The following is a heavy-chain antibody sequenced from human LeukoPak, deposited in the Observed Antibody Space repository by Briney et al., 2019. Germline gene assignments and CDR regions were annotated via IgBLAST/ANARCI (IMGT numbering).Heavy chain of an antibody. CDR3: SLSKCYGDFEDY. Sequence: PGGSLRLSCTVPRLISSDYCTSWGRQAPGKGLEWVANINQDGREKYYVDSVRGRFTFSRDNAKNSLSLQMNSLRAEDTALYYCSLSKCYGDFEDYWGQGTLVTVSS. CDR1: RLISSDYC. CDR2: INQDGREK. V-gene: IGHV3-7*05. J-gene: IGHJ4*02. D-gene: IGHD4-17*01.